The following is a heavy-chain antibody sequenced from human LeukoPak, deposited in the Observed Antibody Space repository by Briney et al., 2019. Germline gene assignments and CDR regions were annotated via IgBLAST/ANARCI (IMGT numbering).Heavy chain of an antibody. J-gene: IGHJ4*02. Sequence: PSETLSLTCTVSGGSISSYYWSWIRQPPGKGLEWIGYIYYSGSTYYNPSLKSRVTISVDTSKNQFSLKLSSVTAADTAVYYCARDPYYYGSGVSGAGYWGQGTLVTVSS. CDR3: ARDPYYYGSGVSGAGY. V-gene: IGHV4-59*12. CDR2: IYYSGST. D-gene: IGHD3-10*01. CDR1: GGSISSYY.